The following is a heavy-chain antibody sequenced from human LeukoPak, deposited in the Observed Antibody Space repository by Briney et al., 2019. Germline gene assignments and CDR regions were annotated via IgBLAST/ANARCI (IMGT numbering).Heavy chain of an antibody. CDR2: IYYSGTT. D-gene: IGHD3-10*01. J-gene: IGHJ4*02. Sequence: SETLSLTCTVSGGSISSSSYYWGCIRPPPGKGLEWIESIYYSGTTYYKPSLKSRVTISVDTSKNQFSLKLSSVTAADTAVYYCARRLYNVWFGELLAFDYWGQGTLVTFSS. CDR1: GGSISSSSYY. V-gene: IGHV4-39*01. CDR3: ARRLYNVWFGELLAFDY.